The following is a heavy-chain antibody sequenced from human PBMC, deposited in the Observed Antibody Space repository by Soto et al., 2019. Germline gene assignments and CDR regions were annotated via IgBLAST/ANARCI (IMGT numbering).Heavy chain of an antibody. V-gene: IGHV3-23*01. CDR2: ISGSGNTS. CDR1: GFTFRSYA. J-gene: IGHJ4*02. D-gene: IGHD6-13*01. Sequence: EVQLLESGGGLVQPGGSLRLSCVASGFTFRSYAMSWVRRAPGKGLEWVSAISGSGNTSYFADSVRGRFTISRDNSKDTLYLQRNNLRVDDKAEYFCAKGRGSSWNADYWGQGTLVTVAS. CDR3: AKGRGSSWNADY.